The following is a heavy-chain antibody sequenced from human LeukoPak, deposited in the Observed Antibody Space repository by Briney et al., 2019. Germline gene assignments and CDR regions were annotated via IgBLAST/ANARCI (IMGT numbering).Heavy chain of an antibody. J-gene: IGHJ4*02. V-gene: IGHV3-7*03. CDR2: INQDGTEK. Sequence: GGSLRLSCAASGFTFSSYWMSWVRQAPGEGLEWVAKINQDGTEKAYVDSVRGRFTISRDNAKNSLFLRMNSLRAEDTAVYYCARGPLIAAAGTWWGQGTLVTVSS. CDR1: GFTFSSYW. D-gene: IGHD6-13*01. CDR3: ARGPLIAAAGTW.